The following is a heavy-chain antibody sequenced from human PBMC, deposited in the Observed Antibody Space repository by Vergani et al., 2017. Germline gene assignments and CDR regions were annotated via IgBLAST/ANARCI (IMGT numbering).Heavy chain of an antibody. V-gene: IGHV3-9*01. CDR1: GFTFDDYA. Sequence: EVQLVESGGGLVQPGRSLRLSCAASGFTFDDYAMHWVRQAPGKGLEWVSGISWNSGSIGYADSVKGRFTISRDNAKNSLYLQMNSLRAEDTAVYYCAREYCSGGSCYFIAFDIWGQGTMVTVSS. CDR3: AREYCSGGSCYFIAFDI. D-gene: IGHD2-15*01. CDR2: ISWNSGSI. J-gene: IGHJ3*02.